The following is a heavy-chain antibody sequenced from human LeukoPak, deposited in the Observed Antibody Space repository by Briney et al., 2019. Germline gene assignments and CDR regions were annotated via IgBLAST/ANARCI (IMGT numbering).Heavy chain of an antibody. CDR1: GFTFSSYS. J-gene: IGHJ4*02. Sequence: PGGSLRLSCAASGFTFSSYSMNWVRQAPGKGLEWVSSISSSSSYIYYADSVKGRFTISRDNAKNSLYLQMNSLRAEDTAVYYCARDGAPYFGVGATLGTFDYWGQGTLVTVSS. CDR2: ISSSSSYI. D-gene: IGHD1-26*01. CDR3: ARDGAPYFGVGATLGTFDY. V-gene: IGHV3-21*01.